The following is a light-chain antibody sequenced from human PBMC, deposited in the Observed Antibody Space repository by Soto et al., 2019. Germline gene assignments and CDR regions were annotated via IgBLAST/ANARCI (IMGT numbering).Light chain of an antibody. J-gene: IGKJ1*01. CDR3: QHYNNCPWT. CDR1: RSVSRD. V-gene: IGKV3-15*01. Sequence: ETVLTQSQATLSVSPLARENLYCRASRSVSRDLAWYQQKPGQVPRLLIYGASTRASGIPARFSGSGSGTEFTLTISSLQSEDFAVYYCQHYNNCPWTFGQGTKVDIK. CDR2: GAS.